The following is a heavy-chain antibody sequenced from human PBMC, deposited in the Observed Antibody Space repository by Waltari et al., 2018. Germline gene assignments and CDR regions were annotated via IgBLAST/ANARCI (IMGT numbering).Heavy chain of an antibody. V-gene: IGHV3-7*01. CDR1: GFTFSSYW. CDR2: IKQDGSEK. Sequence: EVQLVESGGGLVQPGGSLRLSCAASGFTFSSYWMSWVRQAPGKGLEWVANIKQDGSEKYYVDSVKGRFTSSRDNAKNSLYLQMNSLRAEDTAVYYCARVGIADAFDIWGQGTMVTVSS. CDR3: ARVGIADAFDI. J-gene: IGHJ3*02. D-gene: IGHD6-13*01.